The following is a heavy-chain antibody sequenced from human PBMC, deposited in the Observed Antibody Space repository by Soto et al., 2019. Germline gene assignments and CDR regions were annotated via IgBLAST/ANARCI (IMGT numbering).Heavy chain of an antibody. CDR3: AREGVSSSWYNYYGMDV. CDR2: IYHSGST. D-gene: IGHD6-13*01. Sequence: PSETLSLTCAVSGGSISSSNWWSWVRQPPGKGLEWIGEIYHSGSTNYNPSLKSRVTISVDKSKNQFSLKLNSVTAADTAVYYCAREGVSSSWYNYYGMDVWGQGTTVTVSS. J-gene: IGHJ6*02. CDR1: GGSISSSNW. V-gene: IGHV4-4*02.